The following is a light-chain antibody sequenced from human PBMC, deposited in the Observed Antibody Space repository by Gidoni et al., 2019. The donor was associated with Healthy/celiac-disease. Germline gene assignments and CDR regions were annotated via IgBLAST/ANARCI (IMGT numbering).Light chain of an antibody. V-gene: IGLV2-14*01. CDR1: SSDVGGYNY. CDR3: SSYTSSSTLEVV. Sequence: QSALTQPASVSGSPGQSFTISCTGTSSDVGGYNYVSWYQQHPGKAPKLMIYEVSNRPSGVPDRFSGSKSGNTASLTISGLQAEDEADYYCSSYTSSSTLEVVFGGGTKLTVL. CDR2: EVS. J-gene: IGLJ2*01.